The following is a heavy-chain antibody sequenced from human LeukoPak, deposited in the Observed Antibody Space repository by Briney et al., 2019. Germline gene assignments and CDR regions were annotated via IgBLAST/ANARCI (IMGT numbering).Heavy chain of an antibody. Sequence: SETLSLTCTVSGGSISSYYWSWIRQPPGKGLEWIGYIYYSASTNYNPSLKSRVTISVDTSKNQSSLKLSSVTAADTAVYYCAREGVGSVDYWGQGTLVAVSS. J-gene: IGHJ4*02. CDR2: IYYSAST. D-gene: IGHD3-10*01. CDR3: AREGVGSVDY. CDR1: GGSISSYY. V-gene: IGHV4-59*01.